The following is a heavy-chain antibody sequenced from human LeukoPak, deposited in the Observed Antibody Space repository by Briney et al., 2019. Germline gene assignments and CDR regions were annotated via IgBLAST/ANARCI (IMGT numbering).Heavy chain of an antibody. J-gene: IGHJ4*02. V-gene: IGHV3-11*05. Sequence: LSLTCTVSGGSISSYYWSWIRQAPGKGLEWISYISSSSSYTNYADSVKGRFTISRDNAKNSLYLQMNSLRAEDTAVYYCARDRRVSGFDYWGQGTLVTVSS. CDR1: GGSISSYY. CDR2: ISSSSSYT. CDR3: ARDRRVSGFDY.